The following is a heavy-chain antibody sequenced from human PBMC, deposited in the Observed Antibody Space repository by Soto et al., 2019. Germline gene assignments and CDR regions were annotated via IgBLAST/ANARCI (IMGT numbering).Heavy chain of an antibody. V-gene: IGHV3-33*01. CDR3: GSGEGGMDV. D-gene: IGHD3-16*01. CDR2: IWYDGSNK. J-gene: IGHJ6*02. CDR1: GFTFSSYG. Sequence: ESGGGVVQPGRSLRLSCAASGFTFSSYGMHWVRQAPGKGLEWVAVIWYDGSNKYYADSVKGRFTISRDNSKNTLYLQMNSLRAEDTAVYYCGSGEGGMDVWGQGTTVTVSS.